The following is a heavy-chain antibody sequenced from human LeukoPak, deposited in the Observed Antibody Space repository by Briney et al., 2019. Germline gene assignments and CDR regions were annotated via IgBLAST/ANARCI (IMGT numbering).Heavy chain of an antibody. V-gene: IGHV4-59*01. CDR2: IYYSGST. CDR3: ARDIGVFSSRWYVHCYFDY. CDR1: GGSISPYY. Sequence: PSETLSLTCTVSGGSISPYYWSWIRQPPGKGLEWIGYIYYSGSTNYNPSLKSRVTISVDTSKNQFSLKLSSVTAADTAVYYCARDIGVFSSRWYVHCYFDYWGHRNLFTVSS. J-gene: IGHJ4*01. D-gene: IGHD6-13*01.